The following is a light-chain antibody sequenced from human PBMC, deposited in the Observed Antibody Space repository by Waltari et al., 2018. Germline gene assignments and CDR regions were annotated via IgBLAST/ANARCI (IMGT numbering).Light chain of an antibody. Sequence: QSALTQPASVSGSPGQSITISCTGTSSDVGTYTLVPWYQQHPGKPPKLMIYEVTNRPSGVSNRFSGSKSGNTASLTISGLQAEDEAEYYCCSFAGSSTYYVFGTGTKVTVL. CDR2: EVT. J-gene: IGLJ1*01. CDR1: SSDVGTYTL. CDR3: CSFAGSSTYYV. V-gene: IGLV2-23*02.